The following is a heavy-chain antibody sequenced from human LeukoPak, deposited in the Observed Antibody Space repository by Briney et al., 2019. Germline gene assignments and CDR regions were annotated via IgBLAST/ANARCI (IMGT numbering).Heavy chain of an antibody. CDR2: IYYNGNT. Sequence: SETLSLTCTVSGGSISSYYWSRIRQPPGKGLEWIGYIYYNGNTNYNPSLKSRVTISVDTSKNQFSLKLSSVTAADTAVYFCAREYSSGLSWFDPWGQGTLVTVSS. D-gene: IGHD6-19*01. CDR1: GGSISSYY. CDR3: AREYSSGLSWFDP. J-gene: IGHJ5*02. V-gene: IGHV4-59*01.